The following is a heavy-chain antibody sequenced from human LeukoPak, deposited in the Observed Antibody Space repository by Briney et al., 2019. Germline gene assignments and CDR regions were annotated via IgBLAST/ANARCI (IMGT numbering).Heavy chain of an antibody. Sequence: SETLSLTCAVYGGSFSGYYWSWIRQHPGKGLEWIGEINHSGSTNYNPSLKSRVTISVDTSKNQFSLKLSSVTAADTAVYYCARDRIQLWPPDYWGQGTLVTVSS. CDR1: GGSFSGYY. D-gene: IGHD5-18*01. CDR2: INHSGST. CDR3: ARDRIQLWPPDY. V-gene: IGHV4-34*01. J-gene: IGHJ4*02.